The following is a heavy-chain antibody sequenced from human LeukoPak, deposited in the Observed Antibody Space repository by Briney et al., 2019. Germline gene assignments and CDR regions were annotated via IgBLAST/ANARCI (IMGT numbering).Heavy chain of an antibody. CDR1: GYSFTSYW. D-gene: IGHD5-18*01. V-gene: IGHV5-51*01. CDR3: ARTYIPYSYSYGSSWFDP. CDR2: IYPGDSDT. J-gene: IGHJ5*02. Sequence: GEPLKISCQGSGYSFTSYWIGWVRQMPGKGLEWMGIIYPGDSDTRYSPSFQGQVTISADKSISTAYLQWSSLKASDTAMYYCARTYIPYSYSYGSSWFDPWGQGTLVTVSS.